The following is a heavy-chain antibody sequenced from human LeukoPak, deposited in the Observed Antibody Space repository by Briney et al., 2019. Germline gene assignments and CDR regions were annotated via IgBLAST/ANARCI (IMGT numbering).Heavy chain of an antibody. CDR2: IYTSEST. V-gene: IGHV4-4*07. D-gene: IGHD5-12*01. CDR3: ARASSGYDPFDY. Sequence: PSETLSLTCSVSGGSITSYYWNWIRQPAGKGLEWIGRIYTSESTNYSPSLKSRVTMSVDTSKNQFSLRLNSVTAADTAMYYCARASSGYDPFDYWGQGTLVTVSS. J-gene: IGHJ4*02. CDR1: GGSITSYY.